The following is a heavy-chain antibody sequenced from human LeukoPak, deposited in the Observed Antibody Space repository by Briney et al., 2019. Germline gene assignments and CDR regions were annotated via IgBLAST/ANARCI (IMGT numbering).Heavy chain of an antibody. CDR3: AKDRAMIVVVSHFDY. D-gene: IGHD3-22*01. CDR2: ISGDGGST. Sequence: GGSLRLSCAASGFTFDEYAMHWVRQAPGKGLEWVSLISGDGGSTYYADSVKGRFTISRDNSKNSLYLQMNSLRTEDTALYYCAKDRAMIVVVSHFDYWGQGTLVTVSS. CDR1: GFTFDEYA. V-gene: IGHV3-43*02. J-gene: IGHJ4*02.